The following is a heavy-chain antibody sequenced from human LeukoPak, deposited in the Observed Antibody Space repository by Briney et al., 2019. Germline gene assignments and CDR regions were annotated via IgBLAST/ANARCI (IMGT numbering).Heavy chain of an antibody. CDR1: GDTFSSYA. D-gene: IGHD3-22*01. V-gene: IGHV1-69*05. Sequence: SVKVSCKASGDTFSSYAISWVRQAPGQGLEWMGGIIPIFGTANYAQKFQGRVTITTDESTSTAYMELSSLRSEDTAVYYCARRVEYYDSSGRHWFDPWGQGTLVTVSS. J-gene: IGHJ5*02. CDR2: IIPIFGTA. CDR3: ARRVEYYDSSGRHWFDP.